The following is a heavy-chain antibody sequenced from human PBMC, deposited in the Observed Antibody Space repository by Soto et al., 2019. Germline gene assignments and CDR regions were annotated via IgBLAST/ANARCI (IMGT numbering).Heavy chain of an antibody. Sequence: SETLSLTCTVSGGSISSGGYYWSWIRQHPGKGLEWIGYIYYSGSAYYNPSLKSRVTISVDTSKNQFSLKLSSVTAADTAVYYCARASIVVVPAAIPWFDPWGQGTLVTVSS. J-gene: IGHJ5*02. V-gene: IGHV4-31*03. CDR1: GGSISSGGYY. CDR2: IYYSGSA. CDR3: ARASIVVVPAAIPWFDP. D-gene: IGHD2-2*01.